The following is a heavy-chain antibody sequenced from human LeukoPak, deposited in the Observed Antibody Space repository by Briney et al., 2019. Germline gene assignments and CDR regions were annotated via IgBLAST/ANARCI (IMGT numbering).Heavy chain of an antibody. CDR3: ARVAYYDSSGYSIFDY. V-gene: IGHV4-61*02. CDR1: GGSISSGSYY. J-gene: IGHJ4*02. CDR2: IYTSGST. Sequence: SETLSLTCTVSGGSISSGSYYWSWIRQPAGKGLEWIGRIYTSGSTNYNPSLKSRVPISVDTSKNQFSLKLSSVTAADTAVYYCARVAYYDSSGYSIFDYWGQGTLVTVSS. D-gene: IGHD3-22*01.